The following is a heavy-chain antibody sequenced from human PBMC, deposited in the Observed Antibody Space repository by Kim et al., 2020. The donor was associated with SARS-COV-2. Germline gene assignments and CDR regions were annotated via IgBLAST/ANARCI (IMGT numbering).Heavy chain of an antibody. J-gene: IGHJ4*02. CDR3: ARDGFLEWLLLDY. CDR1: GFTFSSYA. CDR2: ISYDGSNK. D-gene: IGHD3-3*01. Sequence: GGSLRLSCAASGFTFSSYAMHWVRQAPGKGLEWVAVISYDGSNKYYADSVKGRFTISRDNSKNTLYLQMNSLRAEDTAVYYCARDGFLEWLLLDYWGQGTLVTVSS. V-gene: IGHV3-30-3*01.